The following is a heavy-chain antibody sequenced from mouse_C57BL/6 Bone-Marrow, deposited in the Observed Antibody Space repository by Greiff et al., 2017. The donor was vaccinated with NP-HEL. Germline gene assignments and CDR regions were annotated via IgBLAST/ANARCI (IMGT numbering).Heavy chain of an antibody. Sequence: QVQLQQPGAELVKPGASVKMSCKASGYTFTSYWITWVKQRPGQGLEWIGDIYPGSGSTNYNEKFKSKATLTVDPSSSTASMQLSSLPSEASSVLYGARTTKITTRRGRYAMDYGGQGTSVT. CDR1: GYTFTSYW. CDR2: IYPGSGST. D-gene: IGHD2-4*01. V-gene: IGHV1-55*01. J-gene: IGHJ4*01. CDR3: ARTTKITTRRGRYAMDY.